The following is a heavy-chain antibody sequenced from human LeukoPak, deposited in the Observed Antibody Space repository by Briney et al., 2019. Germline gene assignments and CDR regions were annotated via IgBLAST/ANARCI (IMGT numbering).Heavy chain of an antibody. Sequence: GESLKISCAASGFTGNWMQWVRQAPGKGLVWVSHINDAGSDTKYADSVKGRFTISRDNAKNTLYLQVNSLRAEDTAMYYCVREYYGQLYWGQGTRVTVYS. CDR2: INDAGSDT. V-gene: IGHV3-74*01. J-gene: IGHJ4*02. D-gene: IGHD3-10*01. CDR3: VREYYGQLY. CDR1: GFTGNW.